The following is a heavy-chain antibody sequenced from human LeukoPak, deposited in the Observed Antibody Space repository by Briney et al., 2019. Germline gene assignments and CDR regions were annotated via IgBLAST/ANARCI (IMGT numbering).Heavy chain of an antibody. D-gene: IGHD3-22*01. CDR1: GFTFSSYS. CDR3: AVYYYDSSGYYGDY. Sequence: PGGALRLSCAASGFTFSSYSMNWVRQAPGEGLEWVSSLSRSSSYIYYADSVKGRFTISRDNAKNSLYLQMNSLRAEDTAVYYCAVYYYDSSGYYGDYWGQGTLVTVSS. CDR2: LSRSSSYI. J-gene: IGHJ4*02. V-gene: IGHV3-21*01.